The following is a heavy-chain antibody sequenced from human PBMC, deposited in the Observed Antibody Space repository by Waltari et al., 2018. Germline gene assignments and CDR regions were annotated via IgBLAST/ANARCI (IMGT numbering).Heavy chain of an antibody. V-gene: IGHV4-39*07. D-gene: IGHD3-10*01. CDR1: GGSISSSSYY. CDR3: AREVAGSGSDIYYYGMDV. CDR2: IYYSGST. Sequence: QLQLQESGPGLVKPSETLSLTCTVSGGSISSSSYYWGWIRQPPGKGLEWIGSIYYSGSTYYNPSLKSRVTISVDTSKNQFSLKLSSVTAADTAVYYCAREVAGSGSDIYYYGMDVWGQGTTVTVSS. J-gene: IGHJ6*02.